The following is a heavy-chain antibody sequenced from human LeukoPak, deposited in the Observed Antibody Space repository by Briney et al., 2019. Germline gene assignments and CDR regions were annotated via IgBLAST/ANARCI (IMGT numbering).Heavy chain of an antibody. J-gene: IGHJ6*02. D-gene: IGHD3-3*01. CDR2: ISAYNGNT. Sequence: ASVKVSCKASGYTFTGYYMHWVRQAPGQGLEWMGWISAYNGNTNYAQKLQGRVTMTTDTSTSTAYMELRSLRSDDTAVYYCATPSTDFWSGYYYYYGMDVWGQGTTVTVSS. CDR1: GYTFTGYY. CDR3: ATPSTDFWSGYYYYYGMDV. V-gene: IGHV1-18*04.